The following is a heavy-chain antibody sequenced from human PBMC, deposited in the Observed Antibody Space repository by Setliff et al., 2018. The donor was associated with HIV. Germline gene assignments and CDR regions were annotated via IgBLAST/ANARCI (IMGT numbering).Heavy chain of an antibody. CDR3: ARKLLTRPNYYGMDV. Sequence: GGSLRLSCAASGFTFYTYAMSWVRQAPGKGLEWVSTFGYSGSYIYYADSVKGRFTISRDNAKNSLYLQMNSPRAEDTAVYYCARKLLTRPNYYGMDVWGQGTTVTVSS. CDR2: FGYSGSYI. CDR1: GFTFYTYA. J-gene: IGHJ6*02. V-gene: IGHV3-21*01. D-gene: IGHD2-15*01.